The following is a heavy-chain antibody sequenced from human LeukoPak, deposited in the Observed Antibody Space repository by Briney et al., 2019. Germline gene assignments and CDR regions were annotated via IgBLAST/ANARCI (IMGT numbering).Heavy chain of an antibody. CDR2: IRNKANGYTT. D-gene: IGHD3-10*01. V-gene: IGHV3-72*01. CDR1: GFTFSPHY. J-gene: IGHJ4*02. CDR3: GDLGSAGTDH. Sequence: GGSLRLSCATSGFTFSPHYMDWVRQSPGQGLEWVGLIRNKANGYTTVYAASVKGRFTISRDDSKNSVYLQMDSLNTEDTAVYYCGDLGSAGTDHWGQGTLVTVSS.